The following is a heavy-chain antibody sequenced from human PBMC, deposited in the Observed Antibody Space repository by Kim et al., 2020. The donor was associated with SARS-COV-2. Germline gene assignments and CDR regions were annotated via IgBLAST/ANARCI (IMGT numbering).Heavy chain of an antibody. CDR1: GGSISSSSYY. CDR2: IFYSGST. V-gene: IGHV4-39*01. J-gene: IGHJ5*02. Sequence: SETLSLTCTVSGGSISSSSYYWGWIRQPQGKGLEWIGSIFYSGSTYYNPSLKSRVTISVDTSKNQLSLKLSSVTAADTAVYYCARYGSGSYYWFDPWGQGTLVTVAS. CDR3: ARYGSGSYYWFDP. D-gene: IGHD3-10*01.